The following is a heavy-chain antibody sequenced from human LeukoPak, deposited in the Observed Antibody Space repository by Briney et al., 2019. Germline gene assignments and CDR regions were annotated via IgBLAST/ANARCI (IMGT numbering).Heavy chain of an antibody. CDR2: IYYSGST. Sequence: SETLSLTCTVSGGSISSSSYYWGWIRQPPGKGLEWIGSIYYSGSTYYNPSLKSRVTISVDTSKNQFSLKLSSVTAADTAVYYCARIIVVVTAIHDAFDIWGQGTMVTVSS. CDR3: ARIIVVVTAIHDAFDI. CDR1: GGSISSSSYY. J-gene: IGHJ3*02. D-gene: IGHD2-21*02. V-gene: IGHV4-39*01.